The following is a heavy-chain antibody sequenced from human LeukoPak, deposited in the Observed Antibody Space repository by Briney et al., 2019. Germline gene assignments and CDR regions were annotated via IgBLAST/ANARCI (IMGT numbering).Heavy chain of an antibody. CDR1: GFTFSSYW. V-gene: IGHV3-7*01. CDR3: ASGGHVDY. CDR2: IKEDGSEK. J-gene: IGHJ4*02. Sequence: GGSLRLSCAASGFTFSSYWMTWVRQVPGKGLEGVANIKEDGSEKYYVDSVKGRFTISRDNAKNSLYLQMNSLRADDAAVYYCASGGHVDYCGQGTLVTVSS. D-gene: IGHD3-10*01.